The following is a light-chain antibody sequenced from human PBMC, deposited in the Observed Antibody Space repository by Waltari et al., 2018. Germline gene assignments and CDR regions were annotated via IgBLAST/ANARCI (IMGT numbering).Light chain of an antibody. J-gene: IGKJ4*01. CDR3: QQSRSWQRT. Sequence: EIALPPSPATLSLSPGDRATLSCRASPSVYGYFGCYKQKPGQAPRLLSYDVVNTATGIPARFSGSGSGTDFTRTISSRETEEFAVYYCQQSRSWQRTFSGGTKVEIK. V-gene: IGKV3-11*01. CDR2: DVV. CDR1: PSVYGY.